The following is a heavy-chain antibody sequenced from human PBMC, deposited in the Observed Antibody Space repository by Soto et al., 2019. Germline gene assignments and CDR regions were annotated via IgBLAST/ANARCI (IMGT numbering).Heavy chain of an antibody. CDR3: ARYRSNYYDSSGYHPPAAFDI. J-gene: IGHJ3*02. CDR1: GGSVSSGSYY. CDR2: IYYSGST. V-gene: IGHV4-61*01. D-gene: IGHD3-22*01. Sequence: SETLSLTCTVSGGSVSSGSYYWSWIRQPPGKGLEWIGYIYYSGSTNYNPSLKSRVTISVDTSKNQFSLKLSSVTAADTAVYYCARYRSNYYDSSGYHPPAAFDIWGQGTMVTVS.